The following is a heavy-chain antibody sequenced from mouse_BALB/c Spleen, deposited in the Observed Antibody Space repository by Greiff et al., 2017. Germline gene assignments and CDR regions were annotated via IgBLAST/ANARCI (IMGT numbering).Heavy chain of an antibody. CDR3: ARDRDGYFAGDFHFDY. CDR1: GYSITSGYY. J-gene: IGHJ2*01. D-gene: IGHD2-3*01. V-gene: IGHV3-6*02. Sequence: VQLKESGPGLVKPSQSLSLTCSVTGYSITSGYYWNWIRQFPGNKLEWMGYISYDGSNNYNPSLKNRISITRDTSKNQFYLKLNSVTTEDTATYYCARDRDGYFAGDFHFDYWGQGTTLTVSA. CDR2: ISYDGSN.